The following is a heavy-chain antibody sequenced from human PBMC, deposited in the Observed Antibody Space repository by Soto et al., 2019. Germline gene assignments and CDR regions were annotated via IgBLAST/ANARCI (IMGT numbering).Heavy chain of an antibody. CDR1: GFTFSSFS. V-gene: IGHV3-30*09. J-gene: IGHJ4*02. D-gene: IGHD6-19*01. CDR2: ISDDGSNK. Sequence: QVQLVESGGGVVQPGRSLRLSCAASGFTFSSFSLHWVRQAPGKGLEWLALISDDGSNKYNADSVKGRFAISRDNSKNTLYLQVNSLRPEDTAVYYCARTTAVAGTPEFDYWGQGTLVTVSS. CDR3: ARTTAVAGTPEFDY.